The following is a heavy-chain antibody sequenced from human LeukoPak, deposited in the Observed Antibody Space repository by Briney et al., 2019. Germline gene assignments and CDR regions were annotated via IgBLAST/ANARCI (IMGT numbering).Heavy chain of an antibody. D-gene: IGHD2-2*01. Sequence: GESLKISCKGSGYIFTSYWIGWVRQMPGKGLEWMGIMWPGDSHPRYSPSFRGQVTISVDTSTNTAYLQWTNLKASDTGMYYCARPHSSRYYGAFDYWGQGTLVTVSS. CDR2: MWPGDSHP. V-gene: IGHV5-51*01. J-gene: IGHJ4*02. CDR3: ARPHSSRYYGAFDY. CDR1: GYIFTSYW.